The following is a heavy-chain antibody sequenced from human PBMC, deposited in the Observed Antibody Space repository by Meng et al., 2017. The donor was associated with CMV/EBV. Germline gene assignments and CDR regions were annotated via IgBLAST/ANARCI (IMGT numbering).Heavy chain of an antibody. V-gene: IGHV3-30*04. CDR3: AKDVSGIGDFWSGYSVYYGMDV. CDR1: GFTFSSYA. Sequence: GGSLRLSCAASGFTFSSYAMHWVRQAPGKGLEWVAVISYDGSNKYYADSVKGRFTISRDNSKNTLYLQMNSLRAEDTAVYYCAKDVSGIGDFWSGYSVYYGMDVWGQGTTVTVSS. CDR2: ISYDGSNK. D-gene: IGHD3-3*01. J-gene: IGHJ6*02.